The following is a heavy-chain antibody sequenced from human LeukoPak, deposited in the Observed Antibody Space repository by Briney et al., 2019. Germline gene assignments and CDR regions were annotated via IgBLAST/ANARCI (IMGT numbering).Heavy chain of an antibody. J-gene: IGHJ6*03. V-gene: IGHV1-8*03. CDR1: GYTFTGYY. D-gene: IGHD5-18*01. Sequence: ASVKVSCKASGYTFTGYYVHWVRQAPGQGLEWMGWMNPNSGNTGYAQKFQGRVTITRNTSISTAYMELSSLRSEDTAVYYCARVSGRGTAMVYYYYYMDVWGKGTTVTVSS. CDR2: MNPNSGNT. CDR3: ARVSGRGTAMVYYYYYMDV.